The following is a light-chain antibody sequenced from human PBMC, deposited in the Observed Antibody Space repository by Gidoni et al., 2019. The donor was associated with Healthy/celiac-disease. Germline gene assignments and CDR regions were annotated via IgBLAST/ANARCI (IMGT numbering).Light chain of an antibody. CDR3: QQYNYWPT. CDR1: QSVSSN. CDR2: GAS. V-gene: IGKV3-15*01. Sequence: EIVMTQSPATLSVSPGERATLSCRASQSVSSNLAWYQQKPGQAPRLLIYGASTRATGIPARFSGSGSGTEFTLTVSSLQSEDFAVYYCQQYNYWPTFGQXTRLEIK. J-gene: IGKJ5*01.